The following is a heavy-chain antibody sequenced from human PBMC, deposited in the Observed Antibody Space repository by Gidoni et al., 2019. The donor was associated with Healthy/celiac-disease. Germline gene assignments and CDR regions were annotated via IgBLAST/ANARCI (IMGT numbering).Heavy chain of an antibody. CDR1: GGSISSSRYY. CDR2: IYYSGRT. V-gene: IGHV4-39*02. CDR3: AREPRYYDIPY. J-gene: IGHJ4*02. D-gene: IGHD3-9*01. Sequence: QLQLQESGPGLVKPSETLSLTCTVSGGSISSSRYYWGWIRQPPGKGLEWIGSIYYSGRTYYNPSLKSRVTISVDTSKNQFSLKLSSVTAADTAVYYCAREPRYYDIPYWGQGTLVTVSS.